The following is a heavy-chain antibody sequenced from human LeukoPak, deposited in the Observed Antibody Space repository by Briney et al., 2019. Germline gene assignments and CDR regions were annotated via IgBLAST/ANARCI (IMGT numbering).Heavy chain of an antibody. D-gene: IGHD5-12*01. Sequence: SETLSLTCTVSGGSISSSRNYWDWVRQPPGKGLEWIASFYYSGSIYYNPSLKSRVTISVDASKNHFSLKLSSVTAADTAVYYCAKHSRSGDSGYGNAFDIWGQGTMDTVSS. CDR3: AKHSRSGDSGYGNAFDI. V-gene: IGHV4-39*01. J-gene: IGHJ3*02. CDR2: FYYSGSI. CDR1: GGSISSSRNY.